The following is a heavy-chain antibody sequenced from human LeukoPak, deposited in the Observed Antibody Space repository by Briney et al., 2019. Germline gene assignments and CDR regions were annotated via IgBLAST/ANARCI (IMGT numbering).Heavy chain of an antibody. CDR2: INHSGST. Sequence: PSETLSLTCAVYGGSFSGYYWSWIRQPPGKGLEWIGEINHSGSTNYNPSLKSQVTISVDTSKNQFSLKLSSVTAADTAVYYCARGRKYPNYYDSSGYYPHWGQGTLVTVSS. D-gene: IGHD3-22*01. V-gene: IGHV4-34*01. CDR1: GGSFSGYY. J-gene: IGHJ4*02. CDR3: ARGRKYPNYYDSSGYYPH.